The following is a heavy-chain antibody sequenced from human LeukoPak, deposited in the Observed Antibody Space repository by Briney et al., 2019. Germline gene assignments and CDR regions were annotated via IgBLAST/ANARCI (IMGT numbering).Heavy chain of an antibody. D-gene: IGHD1-7*01. CDR2: IYYSGST. V-gene: IGHV4-61*01. Sequence: PSETLPLTCTVSGYSISNGYYWGWIRQPPGKGLEWIGYIYYSGSTNYNPSLKSRVTISVDTSKNQFSLKLSSVIAADTAVYYCARMINYEVNYWGQGTLVTVSS. J-gene: IGHJ4*02. CDR1: GYSISNGYY. CDR3: ARMINYEVNY.